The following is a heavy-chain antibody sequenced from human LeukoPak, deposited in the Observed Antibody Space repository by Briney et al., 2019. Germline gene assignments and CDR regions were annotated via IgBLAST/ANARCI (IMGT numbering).Heavy chain of an antibody. J-gene: IGHJ5*02. CDR3: ARDDYCSGGSCYSSGS. D-gene: IGHD2-15*01. Sequence: ASVKVSCKATRGTFSSYAISWVRQAPGQGLEWMGRIIPIHGIANYAQKFQGRVTITADKSTSTAYMELSSLRSEDTAVYYCARDDYCSGGSCYSSGSWGQGTLVTVSS. V-gene: IGHV1-69*04. CDR2: IIPIHGIA. CDR1: RGTFSSYA.